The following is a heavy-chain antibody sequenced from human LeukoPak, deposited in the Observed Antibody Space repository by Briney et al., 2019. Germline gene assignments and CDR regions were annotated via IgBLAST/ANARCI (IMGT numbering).Heavy chain of an antibody. CDR2: IYHSGST. V-gene: IGHV4-4*02. J-gene: IGHJ4*02. CDR3: ARGRYYYDSSGYYYYFDY. D-gene: IGHD3-22*01. Sequence: SETLSLTCAVSGGSISSSNWWSWVRQPPGKGLEWIGEIYHSGSTNYNPSLKSRVTISVDKSKNQFSLKLSSVTAADTAVYYCARGRYYYDSSGYYYYFDYWGQGTLVTVSS. CDR1: GGSISSSNW.